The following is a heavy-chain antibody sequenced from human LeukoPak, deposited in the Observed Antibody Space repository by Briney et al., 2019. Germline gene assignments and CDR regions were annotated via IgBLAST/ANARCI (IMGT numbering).Heavy chain of an antibody. V-gene: IGHV4-34*01. D-gene: IGHD6-13*01. Sequence: SETLSITCAVYGGSFSGYYWSWIRQPPGKGLEWIGEINHSGSTNYNPSLKSRVTISVDTSKNQFSLKLSSVTAADTAVYYCARGAAAWNTWGQGTLVTVSS. CDR1: GGSFSGYY. CDR3: ARGAAAWNT. CDR2: INHSGST. J-gene: IGHJ5*02.